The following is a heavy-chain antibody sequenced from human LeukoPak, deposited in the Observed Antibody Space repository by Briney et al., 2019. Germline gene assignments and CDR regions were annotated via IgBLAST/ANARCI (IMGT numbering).Heavy chain of an antibody. CDR3: AKLGLLNWFDP. D-gene: IGHD6-13*01. CDR2: IYYSGST. CDR1: GGSISSGDYD. Sequence: SQTLSLTCTVSGGSISSGDYDWSWIRQPPGKGLEWIGYIYYSGSTYYNPSLKSRVTISVDTSKNQFSLKLSSVTAADTAVYYCAKLGLLNWFDPWGQGTLVTVSS. J-gene: IGHJ5*02. V-gene: IGHV4-30-4*08.